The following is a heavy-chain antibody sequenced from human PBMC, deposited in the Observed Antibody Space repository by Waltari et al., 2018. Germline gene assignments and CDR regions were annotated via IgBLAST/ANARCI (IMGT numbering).Heavy chain of an antibody. J-gene: IGHJ3*02. CDR2: IYYSGST. V-gene: IGHV4-39*01. CDR3: ARGRGGYHRWDAFDI. CDR1: GGSISSSSYY. Sequence: QLQLQESGPGLVKPSETLSLTCTVSGGSISSSSYYWGWIRQPPGKGLEWIGSIYYSGSTYYNPSLKSRVTISVDTSKNQFSLKLSSVTAADTAVYYCARGRGGYHRWDAFDIWGQGTMVTVSS. D-gene: IGHD6-25*01.